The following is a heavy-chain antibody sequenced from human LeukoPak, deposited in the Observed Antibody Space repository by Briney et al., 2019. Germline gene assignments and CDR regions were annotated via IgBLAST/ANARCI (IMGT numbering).Heavy chain of an antibody. CDR1: GYSFTNYW. J-gene: IGHJ4*02. V-gene: IGHV5-51*01. CDR2: IYPGDSDT. CDR3: ARLGVEAYDSSGYYYFDY. Sequence: PGESLKISCKGSGYSFTNYWIGWGRQMPGKGLEWMGTIYPGDSDTRYRPSFQGQVTISADKSISTAYLQWSSLKASDTAMYYCARLGVEAYDSSGYYYFDYWGQGALVTASS. D-gene: IGHD3-22*01.